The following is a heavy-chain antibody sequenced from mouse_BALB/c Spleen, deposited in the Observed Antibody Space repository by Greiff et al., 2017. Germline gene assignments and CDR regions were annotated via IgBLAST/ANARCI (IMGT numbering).Heavy chain of an antibody. CDR3: ARSSGFYAMDY. D-gene: IGHD3-1*01. CDR2: IDPANGNT. CDR1: GFNIKDTY. V-gene: IGHV14-3*02. J-gene: IGHJ4*01. Sequence: VQLQQSGAELVKPGASVKLSCTASGFNIKDTYMHWVKQRPEQGLEWIGRIDPANGNTKYDPKFQGMATITADTSSNTAYLQLSSLTSEDTAVYYCARSSGFYAMDYWGQGTSVTVSS.